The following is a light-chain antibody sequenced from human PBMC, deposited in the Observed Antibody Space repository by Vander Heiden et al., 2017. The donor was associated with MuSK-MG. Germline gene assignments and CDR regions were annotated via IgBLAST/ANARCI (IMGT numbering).Light chain of an antibody. V-gene: IGLV3-1*01. Sequence: SYELTQPPSVSVSPGQTASITCSGDKLGDKYASWYQQRPGQSPLLVIYQDTKRPSGIPERFSGSNSGNTATLTISGTQAMDEGDYHCQAWDISTVVFGGGTKLTVL. CDR2: QDT. CDR3: QAWDISTVV. J-gene: IGLJ2*01. CDR1: KLGDKY.